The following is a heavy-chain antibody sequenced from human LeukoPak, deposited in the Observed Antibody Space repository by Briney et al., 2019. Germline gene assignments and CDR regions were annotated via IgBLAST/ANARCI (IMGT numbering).Heavy chain of an antibody. V-gene: IGHV1-69*01. CDR3: YFRLRSGDYYYYMDV. D-gene: IGHD5-12*01. Sequence: GSSVKVSCTASGATFSSYAISWGRQAPGPGLEWMGGIVPIFGTANYATKFQRRVTVTADESTSTAYMELSSLRAEDTAVYYCYFRLRSGDYYYYMDVWGKGTTVTVSS. J-gene: IGHJ6*03. CDR2: IVPIFGTA. CDR1: GATFSSYA.